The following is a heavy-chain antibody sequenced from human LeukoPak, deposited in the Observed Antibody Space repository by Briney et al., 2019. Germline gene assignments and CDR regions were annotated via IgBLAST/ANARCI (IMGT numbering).Heavy chain of an antibody. CDR2: INPSGGST. J-gene: IGHJ4*02. D-gene: IGHD3-9*01. V-gene: IGHV1-46*01. CDR1: GYTFTSYY. CDR3: AGTYYDILTGYFQGYDY. Sequence: ASVKVSCKASGYTFTSYYMHWVQQAPGQGLEWMGIINPSGGSTSYAQKFQGRVTMTRDTSTSTVYMELSSLRSEDTAVYHCAGTYYDILTGYFQGYDYWGQGTLVTVSS.